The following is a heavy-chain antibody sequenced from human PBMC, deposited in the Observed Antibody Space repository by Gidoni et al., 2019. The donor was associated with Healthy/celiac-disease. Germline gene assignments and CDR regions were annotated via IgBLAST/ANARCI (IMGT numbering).Heavy chain of an antibody. CDR3: ARDLIAAAGSRHDAFDI. CDR1: GGSISSGSYY. V-gene: IGHV4-61*02. J-gene: IGHJ3*02. Sequence: QVQLQESGPGLVKPSQTLSLTCTVSGGSISSGSYYWSWIRPRAGKGLGWIGRPYPSGSTNYNPALKSRGTISVDTSKNQFSLKLSSVTAADTAVYYCARDLIAAAGSRHDAFDIWGQGTMVTVSS. CDR2: PYPSGST. D-gene: IGHD6-13*01.